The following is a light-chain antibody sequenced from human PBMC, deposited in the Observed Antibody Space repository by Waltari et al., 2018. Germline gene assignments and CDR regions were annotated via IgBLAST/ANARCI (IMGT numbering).Light chain of an antibody. CDR2: DVS. CDR1: TSDVGGYNY. V-gene: IGLV2-14*03. Sequence: QSALTQPASVSGSPGQSITFSCTGTTSDVGGYNYVPWYQQHPGKAPKLIIFDVSNRPSGVSSRFSGSKSGNTASLTISGLQAQDEADYYCSSYISSDTLELFGGGTSLTVL. CDR3: SSYISSDTLEL. J-gene: IGLJ2*01.